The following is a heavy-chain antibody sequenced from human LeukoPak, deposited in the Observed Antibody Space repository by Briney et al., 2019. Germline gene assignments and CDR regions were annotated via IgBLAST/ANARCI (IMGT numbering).Heavy chain of an antibody. J-gene: IGHJ5*02. D-gene: IGHD3/OR15-3a*01. CDR2: ISSSGSTI. Sequence: PGGSLRLSCAASGFTFSSYEMNWVRQAPGKGLEWVSYISSSGSTIYYADSVKGRFTISRDNAKNSLYLQMNSLRAEDTAVYYCAREERTGYLVPSFDPWGQGTLVTVSS. CDR1: GFTFSSYE. V-gene: IGHV3-48*03. CDR3: AREERTGYLVPSFDP.